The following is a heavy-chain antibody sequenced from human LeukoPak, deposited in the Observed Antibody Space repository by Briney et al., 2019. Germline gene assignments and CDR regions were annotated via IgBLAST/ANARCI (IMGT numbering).Heavy chain of an antibody. J-gene: IGHJ4*02. CDR3: AREVPRHMILLGSYGGIDY. V-gene: IGHV4-39*07. D-gene: IGHD1-26*01. CDR2: IYYSGST. CDR1: GGSISSSSYY. Sequence: PSETLSLTCTVSGGSISSSSYYWGWIRQPPGKGLEWIGSIYYSGSTYYNPSLKSRVTISVDTSKNQFSLKLSSVTAADTAVYYCAREVPRHMILLGSYGGIDYWGQGTLVTVSS.